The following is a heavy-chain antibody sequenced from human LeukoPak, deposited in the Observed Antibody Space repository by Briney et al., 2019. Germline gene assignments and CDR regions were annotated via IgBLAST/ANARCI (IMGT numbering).Heavy chain of an antibody. CDR1: GFTFRSHA. Sequence: GGSLRLSCVGSGFTFRSHAMSWVRQAPEKGLEFVSGIYENGGTTYYADSVKGRFSISRDNSKNTLYLQMNSLRAEDTAVYYCASYDTGYSSGWYGWFDPWGQGTLVTVSS. J-gene: IGHJ5*02. CDR2: IYENGGTT. CDR3: ASYDTGYSSGWYGWFDP. V-gene: IGHV3-23*01. D-gene: IGHD6-19*01.